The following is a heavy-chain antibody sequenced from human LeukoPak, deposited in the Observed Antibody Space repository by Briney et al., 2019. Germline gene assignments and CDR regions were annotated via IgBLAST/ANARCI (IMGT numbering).Heavy chain of an antibody. J-gene: IGHJ4*02. CDR3: ASGRRDSNGFVDY. V-gene: IGHV3-66*01. Sequence: GGSLRLSCAASGFSVSSSYVSWVRQAPRKGLEWVSIIYGGGNTYYVDSVEGRFTISRDNSKNTLYLQMNTLRAEDTAVYHCASGRRDSNGFVDYWGQGILVTVSS. CDR1: GFSVSSSY. CDR2: IYGGGNT. D-gene: IGHD5-18*01.